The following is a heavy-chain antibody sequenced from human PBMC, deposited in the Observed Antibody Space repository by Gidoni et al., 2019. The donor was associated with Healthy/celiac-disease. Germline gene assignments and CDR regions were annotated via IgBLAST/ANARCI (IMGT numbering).Heavy chain of an antibody. CDR3: AKGRSWELLAAEYFQH. J-gene: IGHJ1*01. CDR1: GFTFSSYA. D-gene: IGHD1-26*01. V-gene: IGHV3-23*01. CDR2: ISGSGGST. Sequence: EVQLLESGGGLVQPGGSLRLSCAASGFTFSSYAMSWVRQAPGKGLEWVSAISGSGGSTYYADSVKGRFTISRDNSKNTLYLQMNSLRAEDTAVYYCAKGRSWELLAAEYFQHWGQGTLVTVSS.